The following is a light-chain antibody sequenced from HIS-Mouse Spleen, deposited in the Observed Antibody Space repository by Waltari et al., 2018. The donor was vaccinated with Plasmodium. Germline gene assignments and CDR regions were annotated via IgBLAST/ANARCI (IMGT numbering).Light chain of an antibody. CDR3: QQYGSSGT. CDR1: QSVSSSY. Sequence: EIVLTQSPGTLSLSPGERATLSCRASQSVSSSYLAWYQQSPGQAPRLLIYGAASRATGIPDRFGGSGSGTDFTRTISRLEPEEFAVYYCQQYGSSGTFGQGTKVEIK. J-gene: IGKJ1*01. V-gene: IGKV3-20*01. CDR2: GAA.